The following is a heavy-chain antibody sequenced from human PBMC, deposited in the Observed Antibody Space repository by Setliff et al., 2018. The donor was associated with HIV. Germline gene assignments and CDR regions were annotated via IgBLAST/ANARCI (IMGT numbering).Heavy chain of an antibody. D-gene: IGHD3-10*01. Sequence: PSETLSLTCTVSGASVNSDDYYWSWIRQTPGKGLEWIGYIYYSGDTYYNATLQSRATILLDTSQNQFFLTLTSVTAADTAVYFCARVPFGSGSYYFDFWGQGTLVTVSS. CDR1: GASVNSDDYY. J-gene: IGHJ4*02. V-gene: IGHV4-30-4*01. CDR3: ARVPFGSGSYYFDF. CDR2: IYYSGDT.